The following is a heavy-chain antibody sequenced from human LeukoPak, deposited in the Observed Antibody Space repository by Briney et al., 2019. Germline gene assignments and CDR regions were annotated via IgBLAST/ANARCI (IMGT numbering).Heavy chain of an antibody. CDR1: GYTFTSYY. D-gene: IGHD6-6*01. V-gene: IGHV1-46*01. CDR2: INPSGGST. CDR3: AREGIAARRGGYYFDY. Sequence: ASVKVSCKASGYTFTSYYMHWVRQAPGQGLEWMGIINPSGGSTSYAQKFQGKVTMTRDTSTSTVYMELSSLRSEDTAVYYCAREGIAARRGGYYFDYWGQGTLVTVSS. J-gene: IGHJ4*02.